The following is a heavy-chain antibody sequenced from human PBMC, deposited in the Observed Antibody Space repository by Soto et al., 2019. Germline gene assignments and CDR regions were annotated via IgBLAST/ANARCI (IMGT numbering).Heavy chain of an antibody. J-gene: IGHJ3*02. CDR1: GYTFTNYG. CDR2: ISGYSGNT. V-gene: IGHV1-18*04. D-gene: IGHD3-10*01. Sequence: ASVKVSCKAPGYTFTNYGISWVRQAPGQGLEWMGWISGYSGNTKYGEKFQDTVTMTTDTSTTTAYMELKSLISDDTAVYYCAVAGSGSLDIWGQGTMVTVSS. CDR3: AVAGSGSLDI.